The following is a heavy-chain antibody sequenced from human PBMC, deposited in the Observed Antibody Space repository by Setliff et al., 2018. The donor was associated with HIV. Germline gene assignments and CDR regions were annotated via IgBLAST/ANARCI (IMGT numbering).Heavy chain of an antibody. CDR2: VNHKGVA. D-gene: IGHD6-6*01. J-gene: IGHJ4*02. CDR3: ARAQIAAPRPYEY. CDR1: GGAFSGYY. Sequence: PSETLSLTCAVYGGAFSGYYWTWIRQSPGRGLEWIGEVNHKGVANSSPSLKSRVTISIDTSKNQFSLRLTSVTAADTALYYCARAQIAAPRPYEYWGQGTLVTVSS. V-gene: IGHV4-34*01.